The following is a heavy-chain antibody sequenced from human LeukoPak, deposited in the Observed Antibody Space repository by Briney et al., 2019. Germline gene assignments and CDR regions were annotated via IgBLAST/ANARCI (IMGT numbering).Heavy chain of an antibody. CDR2: IYHNGNT. Sequence: PSETLSLTCAVSGYSISSDHYWGWFRQPPGKGLEWIASIYHNGNTYHNPSLGSRVTISSDTSRNQFSLQLYSVTAADTALYYCARATLAGYTSGWSLGASDIWGQGTKVTVSP. CDR3: ARATLAGYTSGWSLGASDI. D-gene: IGHD6-19*01. J-gene: IGHJ3*02. CDR1: GYSISSDHY. V-gene: IGHV4-38-2*01.